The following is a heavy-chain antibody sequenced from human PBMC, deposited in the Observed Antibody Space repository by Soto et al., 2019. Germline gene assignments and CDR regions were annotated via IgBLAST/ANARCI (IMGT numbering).Heavy chain of an antibody. V-gene: IGHV4-31*03. Sequence: QVQLQESGPGLVKPSQTLSLTCTVSGGSISIGGYYWSWIRQHPGKGLEWIGYIYYSGSTYYNPYLKSRITISVDTSKNQFSLKLSSVTAADTAVYYCARDLRFRGFYGMDVWGQGTTVTVSS. CDR2: IYYSGST. D-gene: IGHD3-10*01. CDR1: GGSISIGGYY. J-gene: IGHJ6*02. CDR3: ARDLRFRGFYGMDV.